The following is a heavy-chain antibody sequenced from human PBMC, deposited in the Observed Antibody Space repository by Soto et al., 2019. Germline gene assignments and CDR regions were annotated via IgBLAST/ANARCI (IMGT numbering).Heavy chain of an antibody. Sequence: GGSLRLSCAASGFTFSSYSMNWVRQAPGKGLEWVSSFSRSSSYIYYADSVKGRFTISRDNAKNSLYLQMNSLRAEDTAVYYCARELSGGATLDYWGQGTLVTVSS. CDR1: GFTFSSYS. CDR3: ARELSGGATLDY. V-gene: IGHV3-21*01. J-gene: IGHJ4*02. CDR2: FSRSSSYI. D-gene: IGHD1-26*01.